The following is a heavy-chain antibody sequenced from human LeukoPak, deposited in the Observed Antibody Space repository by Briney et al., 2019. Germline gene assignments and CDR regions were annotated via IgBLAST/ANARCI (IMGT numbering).Heavy chain of an antibody. CDR1: GGSISSYY. D-gene: IGHD6-19*01. Sequence: SETLSLTCTVSGGSISSYYWSWIRQPAGKGLEWIGRVYTSGSTNYNPSLKSRVTMSVGTSKNQFSLKLSSVTAADTAVYYCARSEYSSGWYDYWGQGTLVTVSS. CDR3: ARSEYSSGWYDY. V-gene: IGHV4-4*07. CDR2: VYTSGST. J-gene: IGHJ4*02.